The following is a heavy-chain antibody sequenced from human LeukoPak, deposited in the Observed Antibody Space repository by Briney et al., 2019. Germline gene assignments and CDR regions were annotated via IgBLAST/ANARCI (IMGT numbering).Heavy chain of an antibody. CDR2: IYYSGST. CDR1: GGSISSGDYY. Sequence: PSQTLSLTRAVSGGSISSGDYYWSWIRQPPGKGLEWIGYIYYSGSTYYNPSLKSRVTISVDTSKNQFSLKLSSVTAADAAVYYCAREVVRLQDYGGNSRVSSHWGQGTLVTVSS. V-gene: IGHV4-30-4*01. J-gene: IGHJ4*02. CDR3: AREVVRLQDYGGNSRVSSH. D-gene: IGHD4-23*01.